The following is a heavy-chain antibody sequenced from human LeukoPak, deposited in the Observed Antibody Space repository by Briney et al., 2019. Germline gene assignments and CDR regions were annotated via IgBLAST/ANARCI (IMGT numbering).Heavy chain of an antibody. D-gene: IGHD4-17*01. V-gene: IGHV4-59*11. CDR3: ARGNRDYGLDY. CDR2: IYYNGST. Sequence: SETLSLTCSVPGGAIISHYWSWIRQPPGKGLEWIGHIYYNGSTNYNPSLKSRVTMSVDTSKNHASLKLSSVTAADTGVYYCARGNRDYGLDYWGQGTLVTVSS. J-gene: IGHJ4*02. CDR1: GGAIISHY.